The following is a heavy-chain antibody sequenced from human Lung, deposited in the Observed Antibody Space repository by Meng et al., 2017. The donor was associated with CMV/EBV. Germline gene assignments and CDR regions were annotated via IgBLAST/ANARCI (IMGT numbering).Heavy chain of an antibody. J-gene: IGHJ6*02. CDR2: ISAYNGNT. CDR1: GYTFTSDG. V-gene: IGHV1-18*01. Sequence: SVXVSXXASGYTFTSDGISWVRQAPGQGLEWMGWISAYNGNTNYAQKLQGRVTMTTDPSTSTAYMELRSLRSDDTAVYYCAREMDCSSTSCYVLPNYYYYGMAVWGRGTXVAVAS. D-gene: IGHD2-2*01. CDR3: AREMDCSSTSCYVLPNYYYYGMAV.